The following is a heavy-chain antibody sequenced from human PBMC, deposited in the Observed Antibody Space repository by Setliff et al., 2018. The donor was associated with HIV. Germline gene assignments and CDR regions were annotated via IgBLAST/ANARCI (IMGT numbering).Heavy chain of an antibody. CDR3: VNSGYDGDYYYYYMDV. V-gene: IGHV4-39*01. Sequence: PSETLSLTCSVSGGSVIKDNFYWGLIRQAPAKGLEWIGTLYDTGRTYYNPPLKSRVSIFVDTTKNEFSLNLRSVTAADTAVYFCVNSGYDGDYYYYYMDVWGKGTTVTVSS. CDR1: GGSVIKDNFY. D-gene: IGHD5-12*01. J-gene: IGHJ6*03. CDR2: LYDTGRT.